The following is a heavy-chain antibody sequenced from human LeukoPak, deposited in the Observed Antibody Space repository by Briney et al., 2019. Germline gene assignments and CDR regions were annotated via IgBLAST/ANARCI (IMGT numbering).Heavy chain of an antibody. CDR1: GYTFTSYY. D-gene: IGHD4-17*01. CDR3: ATGDYGDYVAPPFYFDY. CDR2: INPSGGST. Sequence: ASVKASCKASGYTFTSYYMHWVRQAPGQGLEWMGIINPSGGSTSYAQKFQGRVTMTRDTSTSTVYMELSSLRSEDTAVYYCATGDYGDYVAPPFYFDYWGQGTLVTVSS. J-gene: IGHJ4*02. V-gene: IGHV1-46*03.